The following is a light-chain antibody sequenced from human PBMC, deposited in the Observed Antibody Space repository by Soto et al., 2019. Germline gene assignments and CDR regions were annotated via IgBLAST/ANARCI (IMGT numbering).Light chain of an antibody. CDR1: QGIDSY. Sequence: DLQMTQSPSSLSASVGDRVTITCRASQGIDSYLGWFQQKPGKAPKSLIYAASSLQSGVPSTFSGSGAGTDFALTISNLQPEDFGTYDCQQYHSYPITVGQGTRLEIK. V-gene: IGKV1-16*01. CDR2: AAS. CDR3: QQYHSYPIT. J-gene: IGKJ5*01.